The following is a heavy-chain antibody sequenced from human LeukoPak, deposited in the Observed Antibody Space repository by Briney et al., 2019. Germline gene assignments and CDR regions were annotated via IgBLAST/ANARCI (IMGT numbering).Heavy chain of an antibody. D-gene: IGHD6-19*01. V-gene: IGHV3-7*01. Sequence: GGSLRLSCAASGFTFSSYWMSWVRQAPGKGLEWVANIKQDGSEKYYVDSVKGRFTISRDNAKNSLYLQMNSLRAEDTAVYYCARDRGIAVAGKGVNWFDPWGQGTLGTVSS. CDR2: IKQDGSEK. CDR3: ARDRGIAVAGKGVNWFDP. J-gene: IGHJ5*02. CDR1: GFTFSSYW.